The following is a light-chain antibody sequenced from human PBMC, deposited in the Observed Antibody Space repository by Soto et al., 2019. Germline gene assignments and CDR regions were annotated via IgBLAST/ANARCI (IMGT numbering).Light chain of an antibody. CDR1: QSISSW. CDR3: QHYNSYTWT. V-gene: IGKV1-5*03. CDR2: QTS. J-gene: IGKJ1*01. Sequence: DIQMTQSPSTLSASVGDRVTITCRASQSISSWLAWYQQKPVKAPKVLIYQTSSLESGVPSRFSGSGSGTEFTLTISSLQPDDFATYYCQHYNSYTWTFGQGTKVEIK.